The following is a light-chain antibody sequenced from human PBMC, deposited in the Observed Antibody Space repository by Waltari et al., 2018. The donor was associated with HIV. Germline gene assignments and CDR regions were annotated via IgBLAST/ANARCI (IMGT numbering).Light chain of an antibody. V-gene: IGKV2-28*01. CDR1: QSLLHSDGYNY. CDR3: MQALQTPRFT. CDR2: LGS. Sequence: DIVMTQSPLSLPVTPGEPASISCRSSQSLLHSDGYNYVDWYLQKPGQSPQLLIFLGSNRGSGVPDRFSVSGSGTDFTLEISRVEAEDVGVYYCMQALQTPRFTFGQGTKLEIK. J-gene: IGKJ2*01.